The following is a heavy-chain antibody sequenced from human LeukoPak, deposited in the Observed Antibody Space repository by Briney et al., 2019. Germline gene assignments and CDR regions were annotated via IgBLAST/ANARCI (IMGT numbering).Heavy chain of an antibody. V-gene: IGHV4-59*01. CDR2: IYYSGST. CDR3: ARDTSGYRRGSFDY. Sequence: SETLSLTCTVSGGPTTSYYWSWIRQPPGKGLEWMGYIYYSGSTNYNPSLKNRVAISVDTSKNQFSLKLSSLTAGDTAVYCCARDTSGYRRGSFDYWGQGTLVTVSS. J-gene: IGHJ4*02. D-gene: IGHD3-22*01. CDR1: GGPTTSYY.